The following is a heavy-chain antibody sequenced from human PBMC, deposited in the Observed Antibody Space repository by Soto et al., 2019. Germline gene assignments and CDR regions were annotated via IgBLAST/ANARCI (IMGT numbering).Heavy chain of an antibody. Sequence: ASVKVSCKASGYTFTGYYMHCVLQAAIQGLVWMGWVNPNSGGTNYAQQLQGRVTITRDTSITTAYMELNTLRSDDTSVYSCGRSIAARRTGGYWGKGTLVTVSS. CDR2: VNPNSGGT. CDR3: GRSIAARRTGGY. CDR1: GYTFTGYY. D-gene: IGHD6-6*01. J-gene: IGHJ4*01. V-gene: IGHV1-2*02.